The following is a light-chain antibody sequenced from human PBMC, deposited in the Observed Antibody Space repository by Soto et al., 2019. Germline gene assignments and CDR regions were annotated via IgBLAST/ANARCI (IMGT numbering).Light chain of an antibody. CDR3: TQRLDFPIT. J-gene: IGKJ5*01. Sequence: IVLTQSPCTLSLSPGERATLSCRASQTGSNSYLAWYQHKSGQAPRLLIYDASNRATGIPDRFSVSGSGTDFTLKISRVEAEDVGVYYCTQRLDFPITFGQGTRLEIK. CDR2: DAS. V-gene: IGKV3D-20*02. CDR1: QTGSNSY.